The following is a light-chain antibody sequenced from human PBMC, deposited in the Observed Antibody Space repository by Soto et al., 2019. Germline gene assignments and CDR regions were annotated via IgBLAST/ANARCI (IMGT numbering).Light chain of an antibody. V-gene: IGLV2-14*01. CDR2: EVS. J-gene: IGLJ1*01. CDR1: SSDVGAYNY. Sequence: QSVLTQPASVSGSPGQSITISCTGTSSDVGAYNYVSWYQQHPGKAPKLMIYEVSNRPSGVSNRFSGSKSGNTASLTISGLQAEDEDDYYCSSYTSSSTYVFGTGTKV. CDR3: SSYTSSSTYV.